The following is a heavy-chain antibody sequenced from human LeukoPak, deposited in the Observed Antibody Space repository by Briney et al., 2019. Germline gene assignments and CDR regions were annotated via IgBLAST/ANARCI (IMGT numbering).Heavy chain of an antibody. J-gene: IGHJ6*02. CDR3: AKSVYVVGMVDV. Sequence: GGSLRLTCAASGFTFSSYAMSWVRQAPGKGLEWVSAISGSGGSTYYADSVKGRFTISRDNSKNTLYLQMNSLSAEDTAVYYCAKSVYVVGMVDVWGQGTTVTVSS. CDR1: GFTFSSYA. V-gene: IGHV3-23*01. CDR2: ISGSGGST. D-gene: IGHD3-22*01.